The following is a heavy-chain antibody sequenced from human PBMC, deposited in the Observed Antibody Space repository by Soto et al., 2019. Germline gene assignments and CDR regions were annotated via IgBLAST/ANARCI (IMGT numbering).Heavy chain of an antibody. CDR1: GFTFSPYW. Sequence: GGSLRLSCAASGFTFSPYWMHWVRQAPGKGLVWVSRIKNDGSSPDYADSVKGRLTISRDNAKSTLYLQMDSLRAEDTAVYYCARDRAYGMDVWGQGTTVTVSS. V-gene: IGHV3-74*01. J-gene: IGHJ6*02. D-gene: IGHD3-10*01. CDR3: ARDRAYGMDV. CDR2: IKNDGSSP.